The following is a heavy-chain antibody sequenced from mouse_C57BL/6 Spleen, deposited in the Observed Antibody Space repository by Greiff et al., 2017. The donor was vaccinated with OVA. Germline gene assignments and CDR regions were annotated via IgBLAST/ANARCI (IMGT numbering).Heavy chain of an antibody. CDR1: GYTFTDYE. CDR2: IDPATGGT. V-gene: IGHV1-15*01. CDR3: TRSTALVDRDC. J-gene: IGHJ2*01. Sequence: QVQLQQSGAELVRPGASVTLSCKASGYTFTDYEMHWVTPTPVHGLEWIGAIDPATGGTAYNQKFKGKAILTVDKSSSTAYMELRGLTSEDSAVNYCTRSTALVDRDCWGKGTTLTVSS. D-gene: IGHD1-1*01.